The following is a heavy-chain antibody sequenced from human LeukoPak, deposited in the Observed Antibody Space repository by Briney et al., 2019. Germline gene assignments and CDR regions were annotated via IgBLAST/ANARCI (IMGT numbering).Heavy chain of an antibody. V-gene: IGHV4-39*01. CDR3: ARHVIVFGVSCWFDP. D-gene: IGHD2-15*01. Sequence: SQTLSLTCTVSGGSISSGGYYWSWIRQPPGKGLEWIGSIYYSGSTYYNPSLKSRVTISVDTSKNQFSLKLSSVTAADTAVYYCARHVIVFGVSCWFDPWGQGTLVTVSS. CDR1: GGSISSGGYY. J-gene: IGHJ5*02. CDR2: IYYSGST.